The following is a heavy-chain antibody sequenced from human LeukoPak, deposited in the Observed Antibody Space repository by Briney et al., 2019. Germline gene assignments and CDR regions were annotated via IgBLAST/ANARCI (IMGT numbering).Heavy chain of an antibody. Sequence: PGRSLRLSCAASGFTFSSYGMHWVRQAPGKGLEWVAVISYDGSNKYYADSVKGRFAISRDNSKNTLYLQMNSLRAEDTAVYYCAKGRNYDTLTGYSAFDIWGQGTMVTVSS. CDR2: ISYDGSNK. D-gene: IGHD3-9*01. CDR1: GFTFSSYG. V-gene: IGHV3-30*18. CDR3: AKGRNYDTLTGYSAFDI. J-gene: IGHJ3*02.